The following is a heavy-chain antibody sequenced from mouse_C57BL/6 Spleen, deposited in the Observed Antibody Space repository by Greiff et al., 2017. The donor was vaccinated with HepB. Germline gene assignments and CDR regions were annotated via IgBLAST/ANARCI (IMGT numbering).Heavy chain of an antibody. J-gene: IGHJ2*01. CDR1: GYTFTSYW. CDR2: IHPNSGST. CDR3: AREGDWDWSY. V-gene: IGHV1-64*01. D-gene: IGHD4-1*01. Sequence: VQLQQPGAELVKPGASVKLSCKASGYTFTSYWMHWVKQRPGQGLEWIGMIHPNSGSTNYNEKFKSKATLTVDKASSTAYRQLCSRTSEDSAGDYCAREGDWDWSYWGQGTTLTVSS.